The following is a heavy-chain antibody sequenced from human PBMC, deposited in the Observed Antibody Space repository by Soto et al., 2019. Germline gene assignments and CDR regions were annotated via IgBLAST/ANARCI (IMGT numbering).Heavy chain of an antibody. V-gene: IGHV1-2*04. CDR2: INPKSGGT. J-gene: IGHJ6*02. D-gene: IGHD2-8*01. Sequence: ASVKVSCKASGYSFTDYHIHWVRQAPGQGLEWLGRINPKSGGTSTAQKFQGWVTMTTETSISTASMELTRLTSDDTAIYYCARGDSTDCSNGVCSFFYNHDMDVWGQGITVTVSS. CDR1: GYSFTDYH. CDR3: ARGDSTDCSNGVCSFFYNHDMDV.